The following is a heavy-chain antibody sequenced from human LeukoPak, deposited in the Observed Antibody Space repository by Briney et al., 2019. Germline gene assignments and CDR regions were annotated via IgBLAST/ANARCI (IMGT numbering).Heavy chain of an antibody. D-gene: IGHD4-17*01. J-gene: IGHJ4*02. V-gene: IGHV3-30-3*01. CDR2: ISYDGSNK. CDR1: GFTFSSYD. CDR3: ARTPSDYGDYEPFDY. Sequence: GMSLRLSCAASGFTFSSYDMHWVRQAPGKGLEWVAVISYDGSNKYYADSVKGRFTISRDNSKNTLYLQMNSLRAEDTAVYYCARTPSDYGDYEPFDYWGQGTLVTVSS.